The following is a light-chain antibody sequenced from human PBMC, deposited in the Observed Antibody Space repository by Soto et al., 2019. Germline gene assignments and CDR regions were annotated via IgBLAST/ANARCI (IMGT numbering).Light chain of an antibody. CDR2: GAS. Sequence: EKVMTQSPATQYKNPGERATLSCRASQSVSSNLAWYQQKPGQAPRLLIYGASTRATGIPARFSGSGSGTEFTLTISSLQSEDFAVYYCQQYNNWPRTFGQGTKVDIK. CDR3: QQYNNWPRT. V-gene: IGKV3-15*01. J-gene: IGKJ1*01. CDR1: QSVSSN.